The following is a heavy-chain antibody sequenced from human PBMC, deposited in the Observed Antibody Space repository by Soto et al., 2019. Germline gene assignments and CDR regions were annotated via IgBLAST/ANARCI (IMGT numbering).Heavy chain of an antibody. V-gene: IGHV1-69*12. CDR1: GGTFSNYP. CDR2: IIPIFGTV. Sequence: QVQLVQSGAEVKKPGSSVKVSCKASGGTFSNYPISWVRQAPGQGLEWMGGIIPIFGTVNYAQKFQGRVTMPADEPTSTAYMELSSLRSEDTAVYYCARGNHRWLQLWYFDLWGRGTLVTVSS. J-gene: IGHJ2*01. CDR3: ARGNHRWLQLWYFDL. D-gene: IGHD5-12*01.